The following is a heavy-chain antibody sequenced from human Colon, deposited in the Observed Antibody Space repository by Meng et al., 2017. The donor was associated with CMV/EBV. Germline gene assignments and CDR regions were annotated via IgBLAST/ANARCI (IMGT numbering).Heavy chain of an antibody. Sequence: GESLKISCGGSGFTFSNYVMNWVRQAPGKGLEWVSGISGSGGQTYYADSVKGRFTITRDNAKNTLYLQMNNLRAEDTAVYYCARRAPVTLDYYYGLDVWGQGTMVTVSS. J-gene: IGHJ6*02. CDR1: GFTFSNYV. D-gene: IGHD2-15*01. CDR3: ARRAPVTLDYYYGLDV. V-gene: IGHV3-21*01. CDR2: ISGSGGQT.